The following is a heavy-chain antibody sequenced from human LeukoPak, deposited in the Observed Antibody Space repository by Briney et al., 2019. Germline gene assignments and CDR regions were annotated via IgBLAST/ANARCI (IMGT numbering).Heavy chain of an antibody. V-gene: IGHV3-23*01. J-gene: IGHJ6*02. CDR2: ISGSGGST. D-gene: IGHD5-18*01. CDR3: AKSGGYGSYYGLDV. Sequence: GGSLRLSCAASVFTFSSYAMSWVRQAPGKGLEWVSTISGSGGSTSYADSVRGRFTISRDNSKNTLYLQMNSLRAEDTAVYYCAKSGGYGSYYGLDVWGQGTTVTVSS. CDR1: VFTFSSYA.